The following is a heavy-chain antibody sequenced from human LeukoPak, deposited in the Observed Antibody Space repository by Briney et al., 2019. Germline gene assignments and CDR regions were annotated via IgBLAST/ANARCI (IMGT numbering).Heavy chain of an antibody. D-gene: IGHD5-18*01. CDR3: ATVDTAMVHFDY. J-gene: IGHJ4*02. CDR1: GYTFTSDG. Sequence: ASVKVSCKASGYTFTSDGISWVRQAPGQGLECMGWISAYNGNTNYAQKLQGRVTMTTDTSTSTAYMELRSLRSDDTAVYYCATVDTAMVHFDYWGQGTLVTVSS. V-gene: IGHV1-18*04. CDR2: ISAYNGNT.